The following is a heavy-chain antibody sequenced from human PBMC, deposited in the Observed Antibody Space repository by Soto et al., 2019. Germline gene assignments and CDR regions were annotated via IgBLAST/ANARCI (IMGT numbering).Heavy chain of an antibody. J-gene: IGHJ4*02. CDR3: ARLHSSSWFIDY. CDR2: IYPGDSDT. Sequence: HGESLKISCKGSGYSFTSYWIGWVRQMPGKGLEWMGIIYPGDSDTRYSPSFQGQVSISADKSISTAYLQWSSLKASDTATYYCARLHSSSWFIDYWGQGTLVTVSS. V-gene: IGHV5-51*01. D-gene: IGHD6-13*01. CDR1: GYSFTSYW.